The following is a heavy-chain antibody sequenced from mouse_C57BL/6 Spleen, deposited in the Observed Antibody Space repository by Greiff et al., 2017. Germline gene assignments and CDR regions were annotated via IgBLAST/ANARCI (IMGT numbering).Heavy chain of an antibody. J-gene: IGHJ4*01. Sequence: QVQLKESGAELVRPGASVKMSCKASGYTFTSYNMHWVKQTPRQGLEWIGAIYPGNGDTSYHQEVKGKVTLTVDKSSSTAYMQLSSLTSEDSAVYYCARSSSDAMDYWGQGTSVTVSS. D-gene: IGHD1-1*01. V-gene: IGHV1-12*01. CDR1: GYTFTSYN. CDR2: IYPGNGDT. CDR3: ARSSSDAMDY.